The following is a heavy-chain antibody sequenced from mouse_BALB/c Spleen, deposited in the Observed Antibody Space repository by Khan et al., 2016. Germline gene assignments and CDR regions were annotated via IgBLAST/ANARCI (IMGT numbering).Heavy chain of an antibody. CDR1: GFIFSDYY. V-gene: IGHV5-4*02. Sequence: EVELVESGGGLVKPGGSLKLSCAASGFIFSDYYTYWVRQTPEKRLEWVATISDGGSYTYYPDSVKGRFTISRDNATNNLYQQMSSLKSEDTAMYYCARGGLRRGFAYGGQGALVTVSA. D-gene: IGHD2-4*01. CDR3: ARGGLRRGFAY. J-gene: IGHJ3*01. CDR2: ISDGGSYT.